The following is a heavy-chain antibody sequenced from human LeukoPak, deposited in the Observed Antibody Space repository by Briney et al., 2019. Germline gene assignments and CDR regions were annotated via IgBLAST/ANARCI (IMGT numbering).Heavy chain of an antibody. V-gene: IGHV3-21*01. Sequence: GGSLRLSCAASGFTFSSYSMNWVRQAPGKGLEWVSSISSSSSYIYYADSVKGRFTISRDNAKNTLYLQMNSLRAEDTAVYYCAKDRSGFWSGYPHDAFDIWGQGTMVTVSS. D-gene: IGHD3-3*01. CDR1: GFTFSSYS. CDR3: AKDRSGFWSGYPHDAFDI. CDR2: ISSSSSYI. J-gene: IGHJ3*02.